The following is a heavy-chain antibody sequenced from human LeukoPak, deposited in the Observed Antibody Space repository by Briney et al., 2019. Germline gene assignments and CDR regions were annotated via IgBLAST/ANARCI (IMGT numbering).Heavy chain of an antibody. Sequence: GGSLRLSCAAPGFTVSSNFMNWVRQAPGKGLEWVSIIYGGGSSYYADSVKGRFTISRDNSKNTLYLQMNSLRAEDTAVYYCARVATLYYFDYWGQGTLVTVSS. CDR3: ARVATLYYFDY. CDR1: GFTVSSNF. CDR2: IYGGGSS. D-gene: IGHD2-15*01. J-gene: IGHJ4*02. V-gene: IGHV3-53*01.